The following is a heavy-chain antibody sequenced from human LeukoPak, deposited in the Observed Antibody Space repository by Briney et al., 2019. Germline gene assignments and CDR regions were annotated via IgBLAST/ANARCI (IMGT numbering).Heavy chain of an antibody. V-gene: IGHV4-30-2*01. J-gene: IGHJ5*02. D-gene: IGHD3-10*01. Sequence: PSETLSLTCAVSGGSISSGGYSWSWIRQPPGKGLEWIGYIYHSGSTYCNPSLKSRVTISVDRSKNQCSLKLSSVTAADTAVYYCARVPLKIGSGSYYGDWFDPWGQGTLVTVSS. CDR1: GGSISSGGYS. CDR2: IYHSGST. CDR3: ARVPLKIGSGSYYGDWFDP.